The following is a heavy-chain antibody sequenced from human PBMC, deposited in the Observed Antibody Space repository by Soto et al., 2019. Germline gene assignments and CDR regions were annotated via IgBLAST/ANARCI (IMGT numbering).Heavy chain of an antibody. D-gene: IGHD3-10*01. J-gene: IGHJ6*02. CDR2: TYYRSNWSN. CDR3: AGVSWFRGMDV. CDR1: GDSVSSTSDA. V-gene: IGHV6-1*01. Sequence: ETLSLTCAISGDSVSSTSDAWNWMRQSPSRGLEWLCRTYYRSNWSNDYAISVKSRITINPDTSKNQFSLRLYSVTPEDTAVYYCAGVSWFRGMDVWGQGTPVTVSS.